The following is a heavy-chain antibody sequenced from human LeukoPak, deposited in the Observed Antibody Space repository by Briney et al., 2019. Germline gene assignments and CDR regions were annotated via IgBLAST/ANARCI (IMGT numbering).Heavy chain of an antibody. CDR1: GYTFTIYG. Sequence: ASVKVSCKASGYTFTIYGISWVRQAPGQGLEWMGWISAYNGNTNYAQKLQGRVTMTTDTSTSTAYMELRSLRSDDTAVYYCARGYYDFWSGYPYYFDYWGQGTLVTVSS. CDR3: ARGYYDFWSGYPYYFDY. J-gene: IGHJ4*02. CDR2: ISAYNGNT. V-gene: IGHV1-18*01. D-gene: IGHD3-3*01.